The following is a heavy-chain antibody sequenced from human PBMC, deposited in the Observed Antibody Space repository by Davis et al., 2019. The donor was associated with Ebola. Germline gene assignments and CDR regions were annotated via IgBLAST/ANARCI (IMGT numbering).Heavy chain of an antibody. V-gene: IGHV7-4-1*02. J-gene: IGHJ4*02. CDR3: ARSRYCSGGSCYWGRDYDY. CDR2: INTNTGNP. D-gene: IGHD2-15*01. CDR1: GYTYTGYA. Sequence: ASVKVSCKASGYTYTGYAMNWVRQAPGQGLEWMGWINTNTGNPTYAQGFTGRFVFSLDTSVSTAYLQISSLKAEDTAVYYCARSRYCSGGSCYWGRDYDYWGQGTLVTVSS.